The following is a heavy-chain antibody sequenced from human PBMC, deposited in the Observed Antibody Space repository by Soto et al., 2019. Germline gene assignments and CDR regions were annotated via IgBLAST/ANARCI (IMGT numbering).Heavy chain of an antibody. CDR1: GFSLSTSGVG. V-gene: IGHV2-5*01. CDR2: IYWNDDK. Sequence: QITLKESGPTLVKPTQTLTLTCTFSGFSLSTSGVGVGWIRQPPGKALEWLALIYWNDDKRYSPSLKSRLTITKETSKHQVVLTMTNMDPVDTATYYCAHRRGDGYHEIFDYWGQGTLVTVSS. CDR3: AHRRGDGYHEIFDY. D-gene: IGHD5-12*01. J-gene: IGHJ4*02.